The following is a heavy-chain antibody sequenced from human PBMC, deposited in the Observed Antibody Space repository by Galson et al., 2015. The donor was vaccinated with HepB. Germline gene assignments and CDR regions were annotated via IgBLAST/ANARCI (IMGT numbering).Heavy chain of an antibody. CDR1: GFTFSSYW. V-gene: IGHV3-74*01. Sequence: SLRLSCAASGFTFSSYWMHWVRQAPGKGLVWVSRINSDGSSTSYADSVKGRFTISRDNAKNTLYLQMNSLRAEDTAVYYCARGGWSHYYYYYGMDVWGQGTTVTVSS. CDR2: INSDGSST. D-gene: IGHD2-8*01. J-gene: IGHJ6*02. CDR3: ARGGWSHYYYYYGMDV.